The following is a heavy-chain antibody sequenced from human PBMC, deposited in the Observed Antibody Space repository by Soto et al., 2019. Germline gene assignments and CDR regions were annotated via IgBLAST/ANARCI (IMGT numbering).Heavy chain of an antibody. J-gene: IGHJ4*02. CDR1: GFTLSNAW. D-gene: IGHD3-16*01. CDR2: IKSKTDGGTT. V-gene: IGHV3-15*01. CDR3: TRVNWGKLDY. Sequence: EVQLVESGGGLVEPGGSLRLSCAASGFTLSNAWMSWVRQAPGKGLEWVGRIKSKTDGGTTEYAAPVRGRFTITRDDSKNTRVLQMSSLKTEDTAMYYWTRVNWGKLDYWGQGTLATVSS.